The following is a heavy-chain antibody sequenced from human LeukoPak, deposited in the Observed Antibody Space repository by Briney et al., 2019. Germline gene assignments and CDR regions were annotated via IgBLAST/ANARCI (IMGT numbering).Heavy chain of an antibody. V-gene: IGHV1-58*01. D-gene: IGHD2-2*01. J-gene: IGHJ5*02. CDR1: GFTFTSSA. CDR3: APGRGRYCSSTSCSLVVSWFDP. CDR2: IVVGSGNT. Sequence: SVKVSCKASGFTFTSSAVQWVRQARGQRLEWIGWIVVGSGNTNYAQKFQERVTITRDMSTSTAYMELSSLRSEDTAVYYCAPGRGRYCSSTSCSLVVSWFDPWGQGTLVTVSS.